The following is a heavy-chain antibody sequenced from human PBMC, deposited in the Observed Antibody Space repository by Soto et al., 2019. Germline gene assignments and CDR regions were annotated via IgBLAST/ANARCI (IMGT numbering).Heavy chain of an antibody. CDR2: IYHSGST. D-gene: IGHD3-3*01. CDR3: AKTTTYDFYYYMDV. Sequence: PSETLSLTCAVSSGSISSSNWWSWVRQPPGKGLEWIGEIYHSGSTNYNPSLKSRVTISVDKSKNQFSLKLSSVTAADTAVYYCAKTTTYDFYYYMDVWGKGTTVTVSS. V-gene: IGHV4-4*02. CDR1: SGSISSSNW. J-gene: IGHJ6*03.